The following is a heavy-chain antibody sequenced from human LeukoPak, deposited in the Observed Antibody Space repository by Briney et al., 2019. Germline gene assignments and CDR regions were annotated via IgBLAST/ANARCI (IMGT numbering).Heavy chain of an antibody. D-gene: IGHD3-10*01. CDR3: ASTWFGEFFLLDY. CDR1: GYTFTSYG. V-gene: IGHV1-18*04. Sequence: ASVKVSCKASGYTFTSYGISWVRQAPGQGLEWMGWISAYNGNTNYAQKLQGRVTMTTDTSTSTVYMELRSLRSDDTAVYYCASTWFGEFFLLDYWGQGTLVTVSS. CDR2: ISAYNGNT. J-gene: IGHJ4*02.